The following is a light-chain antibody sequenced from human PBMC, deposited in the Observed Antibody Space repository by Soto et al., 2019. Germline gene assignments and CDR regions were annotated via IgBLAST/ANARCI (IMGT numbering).Light chain of an antibody. CDR1: QSISNI. J-gene: IGKJ4*01. Sequence: IQMTQSPSSLSASVGDRVTITCRASQSISNILNWYQQKPGKAPKLLIYAASTLQTGVPSRFSGSGSGTDFTLTISSLQPEDIATYYCQQYDNLPLTFGGGTKVDIK. CDR2: AAS. V-gene: IGKV1-39*01. CDR3: QQYDNLPLT.